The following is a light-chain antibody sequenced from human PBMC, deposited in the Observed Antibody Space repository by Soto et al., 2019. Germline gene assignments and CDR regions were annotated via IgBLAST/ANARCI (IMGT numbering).Light chain of an antibody. V-gene: IGKV1-33*01. J-gene: IGKJ5*01. CDR3: QQYSHLIT. CDR2: TTS. CDR1: QGISTD. Sequence: DVQMTQSPSSLSASVGDRVTITCRASQGISTDLNWYQQKPGKAPKLLIYTTSSLQSGVPSRFSGSGSGTDFTFTISSLQPEDIATYYCQQYSHLITFGQGTRLEIK.